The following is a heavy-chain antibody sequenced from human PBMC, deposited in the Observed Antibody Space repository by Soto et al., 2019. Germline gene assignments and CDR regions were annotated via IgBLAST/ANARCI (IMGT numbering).Heavy chain of an antibody. CDR1: GGSFSGYY. V-gene: IGHV4-34*01. CDR3: ARKGSGPAATYTQNWFDP. Sequence: SETLSLTCAVYGGSFSGYYWSWIRQPPGKGLEWIGEINHSGSTNYNPSLKSRVTISVDTSKNQFSLKLSSVTAADTAVYYCARKGSGPAATYTQNWFDPWGQGTLVTVSS. D-gene: IGHD2-2*01. CDR2: INHSGST. J-gene: IGHJ5*02.